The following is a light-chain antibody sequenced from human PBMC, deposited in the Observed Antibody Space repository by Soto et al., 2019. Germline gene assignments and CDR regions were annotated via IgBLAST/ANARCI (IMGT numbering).Light chain of an antibody. CDR2: DAS. CDR1: QSVSSS. CDR3: QQYNNWPPIT. V-gene: IGKV3-15*01. Sequence: EIVMTQSPGTLSLSPGERATLSCRASQSVSSSFLAWYQQKPGQAPRLLIYDASTRATGIPARFSGRGSGTEFTLTISSLQSEDFAVYYCQQYNNWPPITFGQGTRLEIK. J-gene: IGKJ5*01.